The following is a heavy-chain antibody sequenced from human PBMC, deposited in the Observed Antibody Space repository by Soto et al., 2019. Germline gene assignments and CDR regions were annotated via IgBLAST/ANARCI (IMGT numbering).Heavy chain of an antibody. Sequence: PXGSLRLSFAASGFTFTTHGMHWVRQVPEKGLAWVARINGDGSEATYADSVRGRLTIFRDNAKNILYLQLKNLRVEDTAVYYCAADYPHDGTVAGDDWGQGTLVTVSS. J-gene: IGHJ4*02. V-gene: IGHV3-74*01. D-gene: IGHD3-22*01. CDR2: INGDGSEA. CDR1: GFTFTTHG. CDR3: AADYPHDGTVAGDD.